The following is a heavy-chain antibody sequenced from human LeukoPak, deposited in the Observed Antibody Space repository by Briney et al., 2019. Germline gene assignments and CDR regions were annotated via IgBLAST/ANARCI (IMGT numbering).Heavy chain of an antibody. D-gene: IGHD3-10*01. CDR2: IYYSGST. J-gene: IGHJ4*02. V-gene: IGHV4-39*07. CDR1: GGSISSSSYY. CDR3: ARGMLRGLAPVFLDY. Sequence: SETLSLTCTVSGGSISSSSYYWGWICQPPGKGLEWIGSIYYSGSTYYNPSLKSRVTMSLDTSKNQISLKLSSVTAADTAVYYCARGMLRGLAPVFLDYWGQGTLVTVSS.